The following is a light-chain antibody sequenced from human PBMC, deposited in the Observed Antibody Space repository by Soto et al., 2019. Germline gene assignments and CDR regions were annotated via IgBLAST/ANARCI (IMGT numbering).Light chain of an antibody. CDR2: DAS. V-gene: IGKV3-11*01. CDR3: QQRSNWPLIT. Sequence: EIVLTQSPATLSLSPGERATLSCRASQSVRSYLAWYQQKPGQAPRLLIYDASNRATGIPARFSGSGSGTDFTLTISSLDPEDFAVYYCQQRSNWPLITFGQGTRLEIK. CDR1: QSVRSY. J-gene: IGKJ5*01.